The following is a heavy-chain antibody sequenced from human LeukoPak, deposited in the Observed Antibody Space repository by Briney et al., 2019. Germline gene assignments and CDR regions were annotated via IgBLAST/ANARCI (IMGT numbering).Heavy chain of an antibody. CDR2: INKDGSEK. CDR3: ATDLNWVSH. Sequence: PGESLRLSCIGSGMNHYWMTWVRQAPGKGLQSLANINKDGSEKYYLDSVKGRITISRDNMKNSVFLEINSLRAEDTGIYYCATDLNWVSHWGQGTLVTVSS. D-gene: IGHD3-16*01. J-gene: IGHJ4*02. CDR1: GMNHYW. V-gene: IGHV3-7*01.